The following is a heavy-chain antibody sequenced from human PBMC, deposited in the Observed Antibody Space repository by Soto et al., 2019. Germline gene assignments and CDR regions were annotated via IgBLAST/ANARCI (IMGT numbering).Heavy chain of an antibody. CDR1: GYTFTQYY. Sequence: QVQLVQSGAEVKKPGASVKVSCRTSGYTFTQYYIHWVRQAPGQGLEWLAIINPARGSTNYAQDFPGRATVTIGTSTSKHHRELRGLRSEDTAIFYWARDVAAGEHWVQRTLGSVSA. J-gene: IGHJ4*02. CDR3: ARDVAAGEH. D-gene: IGHD6-13*01. V-gene: IGHV1-46*01. CDR2: INPARGST.